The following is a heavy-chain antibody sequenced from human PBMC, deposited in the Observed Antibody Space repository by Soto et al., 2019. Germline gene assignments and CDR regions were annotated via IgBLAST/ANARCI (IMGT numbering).Heavy chain of an antibody. CDR1: AFSLSTNGVG. CDR2: IYWNEDK. V-gene: IGHV2-5*01. J-gene: IGHJ4*02. Sequence: QITLEESGPTLVNPTQTLTLTCTFSAFSLSTNGVGVGWIRQRPGKPLEWLAVIYWNEDKRFSRSLNSRLSISKDTSKNQVVIMTTTIEPVDTSTCYCVHTVLVLTITVWHYFDHWGPGILV. CDR3: VHTVLVLTITVWHYFDH. D-gene: IGHD2-8*02.